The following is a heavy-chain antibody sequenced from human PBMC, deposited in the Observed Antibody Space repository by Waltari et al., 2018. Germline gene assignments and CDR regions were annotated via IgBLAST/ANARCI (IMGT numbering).Heavy chain of an antibody. Sequence: GTFSSYAISWVRQAPGQGLEWMGGIIPIFGTANYAQKFQGRVTITADKSTSTAYMELSSLRSEDTAVYYCARGRSSGWGSDYWGQGTLVTVSS. D-gene: IGHD6-19*01. CDR1: GTFSSYA. CDR2: IIPIFGTA. J-gene: IGHJ4*02. V-gene: IGHV1-69*06. CDR3: ARGRSSGWGSDY.